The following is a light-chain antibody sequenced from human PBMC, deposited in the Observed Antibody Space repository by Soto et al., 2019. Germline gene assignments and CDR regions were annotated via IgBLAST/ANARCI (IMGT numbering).Light chain of an antibody. J-gene: IGKJ5*01. CDR1: QSVSSNY. V-gene: IGKV3-20*01. Sequence: SLSETPGPRAALFWRASQSVSSNYLAWYQQRPGQTPSLLIYGASTRATGIPDRFSGSGSGTHFTLTISRLEPGDFAVYYCQHFGGTPFTFGQGTRLEI. CDR3: QHFGGTPFT. CDR2: GAS.